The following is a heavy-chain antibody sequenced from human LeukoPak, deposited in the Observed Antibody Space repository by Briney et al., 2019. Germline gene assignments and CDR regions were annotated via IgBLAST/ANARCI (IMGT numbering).Heavy chain of an antibody. Sequence: AGSXXGYYXSWIRQPPGKGLEWIGEINHSGSTNYNPSLKSRVTISVDTSKNQFSLKLSSVTAADTAVYYCARGGELSDYWGQGTLVTVSS. V-gene: IGHV4-34*01. J-gene: IGHJ4*02. D-gene: IGHD3-16*02. CDR1: AGSXXGYY. CDR2: INHSGST. CDR3: ARGGELSDY.